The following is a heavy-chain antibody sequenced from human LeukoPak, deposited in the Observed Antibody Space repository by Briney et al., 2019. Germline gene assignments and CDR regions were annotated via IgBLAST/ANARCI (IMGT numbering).Heavy chain of an antibody. V-gene: IGHV1-69*05. J-gene: IGHJ6*03. CDR1: GGTFSSYA. CDR2: IIPIFGTA. D-gene: IGHD4-11*01. CDR3: AGHSPTELNYYYYMDV. Sequence: GASVKVSCKASGGTFSSYAISWVRQAPGQGLEWMGGIIPIFGTANYAQKFQGRVTITTDESTSTAYMELSRLRSEDTAVYYCAGHSPTELNYYYYMDVWGKGTTVTVSS.